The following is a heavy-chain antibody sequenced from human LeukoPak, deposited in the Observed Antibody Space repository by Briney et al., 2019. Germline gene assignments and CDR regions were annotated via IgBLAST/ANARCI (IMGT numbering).Heavy chain of an antibody. CDR2: INPSGGST. CDR3: ARGRVVIGATGGYFDY. Sequence: ASVKVSCKASGYTFTSYYMHWVRQAPGQGLEWMGIINPSGGSTSYAQKFQGRVTMTRDMSTSTVYMELSSLRSEDTAVYYCARGRVVIGATGGYFDYRGQGTLVTVSS. J-gene: IGHJ4*02. D-gene: IGHD2-15*01. V-gene: IGHV1-46*01. CDR1: GYTFTSYY.